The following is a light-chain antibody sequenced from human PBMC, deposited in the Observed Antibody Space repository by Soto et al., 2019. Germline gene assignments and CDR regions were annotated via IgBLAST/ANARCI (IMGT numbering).Light chain of an antibody. Sequence: DIQMTQSPSTLSASVGDRVTITCRASQSISSWLAWYQQKPGKAPKLRIYDASYLESGVPSRFSRSGSGTGFPLPLSRLQPDDLATCYCQHDNSFWTFGPGTKFEI. V-gene: IGKV1-5*01. CDR1: QSISSW. CDR2: DAS. J-gene: IGKJ1*01. CDR3: QHDNSFWT.